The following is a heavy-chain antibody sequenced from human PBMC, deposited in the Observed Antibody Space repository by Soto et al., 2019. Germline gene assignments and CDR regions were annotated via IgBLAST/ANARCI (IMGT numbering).Heavy chain of an antibody. CDR2: IYYSGST. CDR1: GGSISSSSYY. V-gene: IGHV4-39*01. D-gene: IGHD6-13*01. J-gene: IGHJ6*02. CDR3: ARRGIAAAGTYYYGMDV. Sequence: SETLSLTCTVSGGSISSSSYYWGWIRQPPGKGLEWIGSIYYSGSTYYNPSLRSRVTISVDTSKNQFSLKLSSVTTADTAVYYCARRGIAAAGTYYYGMDVWGQGTTVTVSS.